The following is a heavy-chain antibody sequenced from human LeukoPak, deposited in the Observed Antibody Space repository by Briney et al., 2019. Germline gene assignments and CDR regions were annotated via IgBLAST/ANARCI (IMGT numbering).Heavy chain of an antibody. CDR3: AKEGPYSNYEGYYFDY. Sequence: PGRSLRLSCAASGFTFSSYAMSWVRQAPGKGLEWVSAISGSGGSTYYADSVKGRFTISRDNSKNTLYLQMNSLRAEDTAVYYCAKEGPYSNYEGYYFDYWGQGTLVTVSS. D-gene: IGHD4-11*01. V-gene: IGHV3-23*01. CDR2: ISGSGGST. CDR1: GFTFSSYA. J-gene: IGHJ4*02.